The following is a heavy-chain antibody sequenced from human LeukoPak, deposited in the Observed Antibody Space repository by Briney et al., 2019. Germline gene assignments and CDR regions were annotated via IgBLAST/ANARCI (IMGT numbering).Heavy chain of an antibody. D-gene: IGHD3-22*01. V-gene: IGHV4-39*07. CDR3: ARGLDYYDSSGYYHHYFDY. Sequence: SETLSLTCTVSGGSISSSSYYWGWIRQSSGKELEWIGSINYSGSTYYNPSLKSRVTISVDTSKNQFSLKLSSVTAADTAVYYCARGLDYYDSSGYYHHYFDYWGQGTLVTVSS. J-gene: IGHJ4*02. CDR1: GGSISSSSYY. CDR2: INYSGST.